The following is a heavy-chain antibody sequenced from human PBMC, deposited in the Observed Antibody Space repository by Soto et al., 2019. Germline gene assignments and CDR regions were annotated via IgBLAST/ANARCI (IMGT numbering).Heavy chain of an antibody. CDR1: GFTFSSCG. CDR2: ISYNGNSK. V-gene: IGHV3-30*03. Sequence: QVQLVESGGGVVQPGRSLRLSCAASGFTFSSCGMHWVRQAPGKGLEWVAVISYNGNSKDYADAVKGRLTISRDNSGNTLYLQMNSLRAEDTAVYYCARDRVAVTGPFDYWGQGTLVSVSS. D-gene: IGHD6-19*01. J-gene: IGHJ4*02. CDR3: ARDRVAVTGPFDY.